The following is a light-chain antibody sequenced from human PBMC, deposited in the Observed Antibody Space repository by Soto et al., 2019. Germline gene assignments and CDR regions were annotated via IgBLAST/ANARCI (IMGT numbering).Light chain of an antibody. J-gene: IGKJ4*01. Sequence: EIVLTQSPATLSLSPGERATLSCRASQNVSSYLAWYQQKPGQAPRLLIYDASNRATGIPARFSGSGSGTDFTLTISSLEPEDFAVYYCQQRSNWLFGGGTKLEIK. CDR3: QQRSNWL. CDR1: QNVSSY. CDR2: DAS. V-gene: IGKV3-11*01.